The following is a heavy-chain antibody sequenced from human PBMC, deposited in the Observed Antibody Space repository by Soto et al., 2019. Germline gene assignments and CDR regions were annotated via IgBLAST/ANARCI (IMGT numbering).Heavy chain of an antibody. CDR1: GFTFSSYA. J-gene: IGHJ5*02. CDR2: ISGSGGST. CDR3: AKGPTVTGWFDP. D-gene: IGHD4-17*01. V-gene: IGHV3-23*01. Sequence: EVQLLESGGGLVQPGGSLRLSCAASGFTFSSYAMSWVRQAPGKGLEWVSAISGSGGSTYYADSVKGRFTISRDNSKNTLYLQMTSLRAEDTAVYYCAKGPTVTGWFDPWGQGTLVTVSS.